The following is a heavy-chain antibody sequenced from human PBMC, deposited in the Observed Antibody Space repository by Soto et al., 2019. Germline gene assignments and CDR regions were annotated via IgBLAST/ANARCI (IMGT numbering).Heavy chain of an antibody. CDR3: AHSSQQLKRARESGHFDY. J-gene: IGHJ4*02. CDR2: IYWDDDK. CDR1: GLSLSTRGVG. D-gene: IGHD1-1*01. V-gene: IGHV2-5*02. Sequence: QITLKESGPTLVKPTQILTLTCTFSGLSLSTRGVGVGWIRQPPGKAMEWLGLIYWDDDKRYSPSLECRLTITKDASKHQVVLTIPIMDPVDTATSSRAHSSQQLKRARESGHFDYWGQGTLVTVSA.